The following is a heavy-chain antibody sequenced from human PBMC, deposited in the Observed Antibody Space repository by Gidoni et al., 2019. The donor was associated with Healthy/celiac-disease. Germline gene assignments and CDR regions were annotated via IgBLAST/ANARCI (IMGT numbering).Heavy chain of an antibody. CDR1: GFTFSSYA. V-gene: IGHV3-30*01. J-gene: IGHJ5*02. CDR2: ISYDGSNK. CDR3: ARGDSYVGVVINNWFDP. Sequence: QVQLVESGGGVVQPGRSLRLSCAASGFTFSSYAMHWVRQAPGKGLGWVAVISYDGSNKYYPDSVKGRFTISRDNSKNTLSLQMNSLRAEDTAVYYCARGDSYVGVVINNWFDPWGQGTLVTVSS. D-gene: IGHD3-3*01.